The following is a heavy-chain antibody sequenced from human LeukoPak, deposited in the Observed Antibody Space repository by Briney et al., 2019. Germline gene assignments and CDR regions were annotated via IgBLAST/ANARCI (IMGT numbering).Heavy chain of an antibody. CDR1: GDXVSSNSAA. D-gene: IGHD6-19*01. J-gene: IGHJ4*02. CDR3: ARANSSGWYVVDY. V-gene: IGHV6-1*01. CDR2: TYYRSKWYN. Sequence: SQTLSLTCAISGDXVSSNSAAWNWIRQSPSRGLEWLGRTYYRSKWYNDYAVSVKSRITINPDTSKDQFSLQLNSVTPEDTAVYYCARANSSGWYVVDYWGQGTLVTVSS.